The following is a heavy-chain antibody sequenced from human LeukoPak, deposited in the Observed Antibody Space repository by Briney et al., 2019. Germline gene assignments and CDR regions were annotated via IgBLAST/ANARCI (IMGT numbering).Heavy chain of an antibody. Sequence: PGGSLRLSCAASGFTFSSYAMSWVRQAPGKGPEWVSGISSRDSSTYYTDSVKGRFTISRDNSKNTLYLQMNSLRAEDTAVYYCAKARFGVVTTFDYWGQGTLVTVSS. CDR1: GFTFSSYA. CDR2: ISSRDSST. CDR3: AKARFGVVTTFDY. J-gene: IGHJ4*02. D-gene: IGHD3-3*01. V-gene: IGHV3-23*01.